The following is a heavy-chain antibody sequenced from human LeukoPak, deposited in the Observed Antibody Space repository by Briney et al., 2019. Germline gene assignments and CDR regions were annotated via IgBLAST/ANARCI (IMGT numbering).Heavy chain of an antibody. CDR3: ARDSTYYYDSGSSGPHYFDY. J-gene: IGHJ4*02. V-gene: IGHV3-30*16. Sequence: GGSLRLSCAASGFTFSSFAMHWVRQAPGKGPEWVTVISYDGIIKYYADSVKGRFTISRDNSKNKLYLQMNSLRAEDTAVYYCARDSTYYYDSGSSGPHYFDYWGQGTLVTVSS. D-gene: IGHD3-10*01. CDR1: GFTFSSFA. CDR2: ISYDGIIK.